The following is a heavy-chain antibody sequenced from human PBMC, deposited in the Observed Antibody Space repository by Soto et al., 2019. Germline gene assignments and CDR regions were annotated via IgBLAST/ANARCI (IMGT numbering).Heavy chain of an antibody. CDR1: GGSISSGGYY. D-gene: IGHD1-1*01. Sequence: LCGGSISSGGYYWSWIRQHPGKGLEWIGYIYYSGSTYYNPSLKSRVTISVDTSKNQFSLKLSSVTAADTAVYYCARAQTGTTFYFDYWGQGTLVTVSS. CDR3: ARAQTGTTFYFDY. V-gene: IGHV4-31*02. J-gene: IGHJ4*02. CDR2: IYYSGST.